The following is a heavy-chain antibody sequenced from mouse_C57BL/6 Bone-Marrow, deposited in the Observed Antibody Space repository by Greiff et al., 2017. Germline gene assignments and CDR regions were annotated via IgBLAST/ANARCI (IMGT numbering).Heavy chain of an antibody. Sequence: VKLVESGAELAKPGASVKLSCKASGYTFTSYWMHWVKQRPGQGLEWIGYINPSSGYTKYNQKFKDKATLTADKSSSTAYMQLSSLKYEDSAVYYCARYAPRYGSRWYFDVWGTGTTVTVS. V-gene: IGHV1-7*01. CDR3: ARYAPRYGSRWYFDV. CDR2: INPSSGYT. J-gene: IGHJ1*03. CDR1: GYTFTSYW. D-gene: IGHD1-1*01.